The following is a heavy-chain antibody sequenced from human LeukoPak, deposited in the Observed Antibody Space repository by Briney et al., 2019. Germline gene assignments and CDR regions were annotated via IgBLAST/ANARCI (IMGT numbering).Heavy chain of an antibody. Sequence: SETLSLTCTASGGSISSYYWSWIRQPPGKGLEWIGYIYYSGSTNYNPSLKSRVTISVDTSKNQFSLKLSSVTAADTAVYYCARMTWIQLWIYFDYWGQGTLVTVSS. V-gene: IGHV4-59*08. CDR2: IYYSGST. CDR3: ARMTWIQLWIYFDY. CDR1: GGSISSYY. D-gene: IGHD5-18*01. J-gene: IGHJ4*02.